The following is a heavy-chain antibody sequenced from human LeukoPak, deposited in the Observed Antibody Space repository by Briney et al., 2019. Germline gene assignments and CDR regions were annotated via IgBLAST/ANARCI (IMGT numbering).Heavy chain of an antibody. J-gene: IGHJ4*02. V-gene: IGHV4-61*02. CDR3: ASYIPYGSGSLDY. CDR2: IYTSGST. Sequence: SETLSLTCTVSGGSISSGSYYWSWIRQPAGKGLEWIGRIYTSGSTNYNPSLKSRVTISVDTSKNQFSLKLSSVTAADTAVYYCASYIPYGSGSLDYWGQGTLVTVSS. CDR1: GGSISSGSYY. D-gene: IGHD3-10*01.